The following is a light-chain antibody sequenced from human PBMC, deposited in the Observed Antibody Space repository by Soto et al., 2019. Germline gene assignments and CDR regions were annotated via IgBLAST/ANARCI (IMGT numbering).Light chain of an antibody. Sequence: DIQMTQSPSTLSASVGDRVTITCRASQSISSWLAWYQQKPGKAPKLLIYKASSLESGVPSRFSGSGSGTEFTLTISSLQPDDFATYYCQQYNSTFGHGTKLEI. CDR1: QSISSW. J-gene: IGKJ2*01. V-gene: IGKV1-5*03. CDR2: KAS. CDR3: QQYNST.